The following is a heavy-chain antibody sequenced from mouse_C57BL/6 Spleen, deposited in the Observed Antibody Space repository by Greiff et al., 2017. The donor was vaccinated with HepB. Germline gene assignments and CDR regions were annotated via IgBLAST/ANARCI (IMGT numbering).Heavy chain of an antibody. D-gene: IGHD1-1*01. Sequence: EVQLQQSGPELVKPGDSVKISCKASGYSFTGYFMNWVMQSHGKSLEWIGRINPYNGDTFYNQKFKGKATLTVDKSSSTAHMELRSLTSEDSAVYFCARSTTVVGYWYFDVWGTGTTVTVSS. J-gene: IGHJ1*03. CDR2: INPYNGDT. CDR3: ARSTTVVGYWYFDV. V-gene: IGHV1-20*01. CDR1: GYSFTGYF.